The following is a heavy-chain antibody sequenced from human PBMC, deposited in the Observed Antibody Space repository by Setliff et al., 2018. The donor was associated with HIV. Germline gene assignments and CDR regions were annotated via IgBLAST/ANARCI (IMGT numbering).Heavy chain of an antibody. Sequence: ASVKVSCKASGYTFTNYDINWVRQATGQGLEWMGWMSPKSGNTGYAQKFQGRVTMTRDTSTSTVYMELSSLRSEDTAVYYCARALHYSNYVYFDYWGQGTLVTVSS. CDR1: GYTFTNYD. CDR3: ARALHYSNYVYFDY. J-gene: IGHJ4*02. V-gene: IGHV1-8*02. CDR2: MSPKSGNT. D-gene: IGHD4-4*01.